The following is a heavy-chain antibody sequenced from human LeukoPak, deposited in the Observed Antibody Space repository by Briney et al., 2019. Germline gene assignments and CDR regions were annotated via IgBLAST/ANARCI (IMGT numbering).Heavy chain of an antibody. J-gene: IGHJ4*02. D-gene: IGHD3-22*01. CDR2: ISGSGGST. CDR1: GFTFSSYA. V-gene: IGHV3-23*01. Sequence: GGSLRLSCAASGFTFSSYAMSWVRQAPGKGLEWVSAISGSGGSTYYADSVKGRFTISRDNSKNTLYLQMNSLRAEDTAVYYCAKAGTYYYDSSDYYSGYYFDYWGQGTLVTVSS. CDR3: AKAGTYYYDSSDYYSGYYFDY.